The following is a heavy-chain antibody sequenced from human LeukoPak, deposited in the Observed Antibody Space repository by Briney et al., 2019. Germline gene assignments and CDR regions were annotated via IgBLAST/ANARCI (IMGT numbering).Heavy chain of an antibody. D-gene: IGHD3-16*01. CDR1: GFTFSNYA. V-gene: IGHV3-23*01. J-gene: IGHJ4*02. Sequence: PGGSLGLSCAASGFTFSNYAMSWVRQAPGKGLEWVSAISGSDGTTYYADSAKGRFAISRDNSKNTLYLQMTSLRAEDTAVFYCAKEIYVDARESFDYWGQGTLVTVSS. CDR2: ISGSDGTT. CDR3: AKEIYVDARESFDY.